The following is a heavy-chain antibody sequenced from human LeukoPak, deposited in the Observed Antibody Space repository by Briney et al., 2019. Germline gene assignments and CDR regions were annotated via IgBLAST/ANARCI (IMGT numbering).Heavy chain of an antibody. J-gene: IGHJ4*02. V-gene: IGHV3-21*01. CDR3: AREQGYSSSYDY. D-gene: IGHD6-6*01. CDR2: ISSGSSYI. CDR1: GFTFSSYS. Sequence: GGSLRLSCAASGFTFSSYSMNWVRQAPGKGLEWVSSISSGSSYIYYADSVKGRFTISRDNAKNSLYLQMNSLRAEDTAVYYCAREQGYSSSYDYWGQGTLVTVSS.